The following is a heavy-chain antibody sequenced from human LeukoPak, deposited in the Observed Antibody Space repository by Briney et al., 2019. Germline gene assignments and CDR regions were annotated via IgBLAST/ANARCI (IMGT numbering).Heavy chain of an antibody. V-gene: IGHV3-11*04. D-gene: IGHD5-18*01. CDR2: ISGSGSNI. J-gene: IGHJ4*02. Sequence: GGSLRLSCAASGFSFSDYYMTWIRQAPGKGLEWVSYISGSGSNIYYGDSIKGRFTISRDNAKNSMYLQMNSLRAEDTAVYYCAREPTSMGSDYWGQGTLVTVSS. CDR1: GFSFSDYY. CDR3: AREPTSMGSDY.